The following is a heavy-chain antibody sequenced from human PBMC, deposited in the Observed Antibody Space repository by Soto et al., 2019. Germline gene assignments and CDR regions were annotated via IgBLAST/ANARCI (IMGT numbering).Heavy chain of an antibody. V-gene: IGHV1-69*04. CDR3: AREAYYSGYDPNLIDY. D-gene: IGHD5-12*01. J-gene: IGHJ4*02. CDR2: IIPILGIA. CDR1: GGSFSSYT. Sequence: SVKVSCKASGGSFSSYTISWVRQAPGQGLEWMGRIIPILGIANYAQKFQGRVTITADKSTSTAYMELSSLRSEDTAVYYCAREAYYSGYDPNLIDYWGQGTLVTVSS.